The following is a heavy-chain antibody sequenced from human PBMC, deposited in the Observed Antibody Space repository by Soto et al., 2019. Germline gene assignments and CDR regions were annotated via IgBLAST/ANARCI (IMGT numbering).Heavy chain of an antibody. CDR1: GGSLSSYY. Sequence: SETLSLTCPVSGGSLSSYYRSWIRQPARKGLEWIGRIYTSGSTNYNPSHKSRVTMSVDTSKNQFSLKLSSVTAADTAVDYRARAGYSSQKKYYYYYYGMDVWGQGTTVTVSS. CDR3: ARAGYSSQKKYYYYYYGMDV. V-gene: IGHV4-4*07. CDR2: IYTSGST. J-gene: IGHJ6*02. D-gene: IGHD6-13*01.